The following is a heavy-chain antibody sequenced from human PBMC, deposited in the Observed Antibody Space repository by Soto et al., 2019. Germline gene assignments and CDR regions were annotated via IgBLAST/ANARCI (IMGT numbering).Heavy chain of an antibody. V-gene: IGHV4-34*01. CDR1: GGSFSGYY. Sequence: SETLSLTCAVYGGSFSGYYWSWIRQPPGKGLEWIGEINHSGSTNYNPSLKSRVTISVDTPKNQFSLKLSSVTAADTAVYYCARYCSSTKCPGGAFDIWGQGTKVTVS. J-gene: IGHJ3*02. CDR2: INHSGST. D-gene: IGHD2-2*01. CDR3: ARYCSSTKCPGGAFDI.